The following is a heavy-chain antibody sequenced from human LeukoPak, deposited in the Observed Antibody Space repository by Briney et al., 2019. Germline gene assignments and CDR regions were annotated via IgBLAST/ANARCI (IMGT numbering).Heavy chain of an antibody. CDR1: GYTSTSYG. V-gene: IGHV1-2*02. D-gene: IGHD3-3*01. CDR2: INPNSGGT. CDR3: ARVYEGY. J-gene: IGHJ4*02. Sequence: ASVKVSCKVSGYTSTSYGISWVRQAPGQGLEWMGWINPNSGGTNYAQKFQGRVTMTRDTSISTAYMELSRLRSDDTAVYYCARVYEGYWGQGTLVTVSS.